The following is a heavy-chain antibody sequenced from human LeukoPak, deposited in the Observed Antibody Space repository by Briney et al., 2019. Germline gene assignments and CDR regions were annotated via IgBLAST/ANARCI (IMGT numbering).Heavy chain of an antibody. Sequence: PGGSLRLSCEASGFIFSSYAMHWVRQAPGKGLEWVAFISYGGSDKYYADSVKGRFTISRDNSKNTLYLQMNSLIPEDTAVYYCARGVSDRIGNYWGQGTLVTVSS. V-gene: IGHV3-30*04. CDR3: ARGVSDRIGNY. CDR1: GFIFSSYA. J-gene: IGHJ4*02. CDR2: ISYGGSDK. D-gene: IGHD3-22*01.